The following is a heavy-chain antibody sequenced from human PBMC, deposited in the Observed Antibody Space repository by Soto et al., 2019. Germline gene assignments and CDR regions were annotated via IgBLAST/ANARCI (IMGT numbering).Heavy chain of an antibody. D-gene: IGHD3-10*01. V-gene: IGHV4-59*08. Sequence: SETLSLTCTVSGGSISSYYWSWIRQPPGKGLEWIGYIYYSGSTNYNPSLKSRVTISVDTSKNQFSLKLSSVTAADTAVYCCARNTLLLWFGEPPSYYMDVWGKGTTVTVPS. CDR2: IYYSGST. J-gene: IGHJ6*03. CDR1: GGSISSYY. CDR3: ARNTLLLWFGEPPSYYMDV.